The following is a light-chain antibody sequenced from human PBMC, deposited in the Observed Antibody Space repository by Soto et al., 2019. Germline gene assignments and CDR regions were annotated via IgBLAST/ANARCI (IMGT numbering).Light chain of an antibody. CDR3: QSYDLSLGGYV. CDR1: SSNIEAGYD. J-gene: IGLJ1*01. CDR2: LTN. V-gene: IGLV1-40*01. Sequence: QSVLTQPPSVSGAPGQRVTVSCTGSSSNIEAGYDVNWYQQLPGTAPKLLISLTNHRPSGVPDRFSGSKSGTSASLAITGLQAEDEADYYCQSYDLSLGGYVLGTGTKLTVL.